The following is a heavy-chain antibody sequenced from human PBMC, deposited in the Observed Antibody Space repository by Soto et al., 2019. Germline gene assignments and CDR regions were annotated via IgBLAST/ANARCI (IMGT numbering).Heavy chain of an antibody. V-gene: IGHV6-1*01. CDR1: GDSVSVNSAA. D-gene: IGHD3-16*01. CDR3: SRDFTYYDIFDSYFDS. Sequence: PSQDRSVTCASSGDSVSVNSAAWNWIRQSPSRGLEWLGRTYYSSNWYNYYAVSVKSRITVTPDTSKNQLSLHLNSVTPEDTAVYYGSRDFTYYDIFDSYFDSWGQGALVTVSS. CDR2: TYYSSNWYN. J-gene: IGHJ4*02.